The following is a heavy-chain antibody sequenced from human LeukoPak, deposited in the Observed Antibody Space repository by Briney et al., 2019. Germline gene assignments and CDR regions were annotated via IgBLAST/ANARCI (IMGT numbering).Heavy chain of an antibody. V-gene: IGHV3-23*01. CDR2: IRGSGGST. CDR3: AKVLTRQYYYYYYMDV. CDR1: GFPFSSYA. J-gene: IGHJ6*03. Sequence: GGSLRLSCAASGFPFSSYAMSGVHQAPGKGLEWVSAIRGSGGSTYYADSVKGRFTISRDNSKNTLYLQMNSLRAEDTAVYYCAKVLTRQYYYYYYMDVWGKGTTVTVSS.